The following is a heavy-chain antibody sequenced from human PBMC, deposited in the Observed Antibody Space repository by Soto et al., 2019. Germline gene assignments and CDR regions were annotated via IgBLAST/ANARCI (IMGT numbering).Heavy chain of an antibody. CDR1: GFTLSRYE. D-gene: IGHD1-7*01. CDR3: ARTSDITGTWYYYYYYGMDV. J-gene: IGHJ6*02. CDR2: ISTSGRTT. V-gene: IGHV3-48*03. Sequence: PGGSLRLSCAASGFTLSRYEMNWVRQAPGKGLEWVSYISTSGRTTYYADSVKGRFTISRDNSKNTLYLQMNSLRAEDTAVYYCARTSDITGTWYYYYYYGMDVWGQGTTVTVSS.